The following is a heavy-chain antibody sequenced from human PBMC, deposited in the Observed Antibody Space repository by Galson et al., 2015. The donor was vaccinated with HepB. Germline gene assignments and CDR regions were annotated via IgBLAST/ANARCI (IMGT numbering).Heavy chain of an antibody. D-gene: IGHD4-11*01. CDR2: ITSSGSAI. J-gene: IGHJ4*02. V-gene: IGHV3-48*01. CDR3: AGTPVTFECDL. CDR1: GFTFTTYG. Sequence: SLRLSCAASGFTFTTYGFNWARQAPGKGLEWVSFITSSGSAIYYADSVKGRFTISRDNAKNSLSLQMNSLRAEDTAVYYCAGTPVTFECDLWGQGSLVTVSS.